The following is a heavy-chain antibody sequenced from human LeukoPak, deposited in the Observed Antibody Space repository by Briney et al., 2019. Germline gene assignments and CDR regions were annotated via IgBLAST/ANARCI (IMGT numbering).Heavy chain of an antibody. CDR2: IYSGGST. D-gene: IGHD3-22*01. Sequence: ETLSLTCTVSGGSISSSSYYWGWIRQPPGKGLEWVSVIYSGGSTYYADSVKGTFTISRDNSKNTLYLQMNSLRAEDTAVYYCARESYYDSSGWGQGTLVTVSS. J-gene: IGHJ4*02. CDR1: GGSISSSSYY. V-gene: IGHV3-66*01. CDR3: ARESYYDSSG.